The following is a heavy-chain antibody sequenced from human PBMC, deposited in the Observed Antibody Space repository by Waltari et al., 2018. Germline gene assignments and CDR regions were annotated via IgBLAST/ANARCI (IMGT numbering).Heavy chain of an antibody. CDR2: IYHSGST. J-gene: IGHJ6*03. CDR3: ARLDYDSSGYYYDYYYYMDV. D-gene: IGHD3-22*01. CDR1: GYSISSGYY. Sequence: QVQLQESGPGLVKPSETLSLTCTVSGYSISSGYYWGWIRQPPGKGLEWIGSIYHSGSTYYNPSLKSRVTISVDTSKNQFSLKLSSVTAADTAVYYCARLDYDSSGYYYDYYYYMDVWGKGTTVTVSS. V-gene: IGHV4-38-2*02.